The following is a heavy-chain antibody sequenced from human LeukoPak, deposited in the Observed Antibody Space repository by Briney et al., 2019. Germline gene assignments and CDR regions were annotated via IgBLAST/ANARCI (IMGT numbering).Heavy chain of an antibody. CDR1: GFTVQSNS. CDR3: ATAACGISGSLDY. V-gene: IGHV3-53*01. Sequence: PGGSLRLSCAASGFTVQSNSITWVRQAPGQGLECVSVTYGGGTTYYADSVKGRFTISRDNSKNTLYLQMNSLRAEDTAVYFCATAACGISGSLDYWGQGTLVTVSS. J-gene: IGHJ4*02. CDR2: TYGGGTT. D-gene: IGHD3-22*01.